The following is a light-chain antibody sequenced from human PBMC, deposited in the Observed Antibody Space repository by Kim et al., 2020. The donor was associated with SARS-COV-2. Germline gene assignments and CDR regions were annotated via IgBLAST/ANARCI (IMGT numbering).Light chain of an antibody. CDR3: QTWGPGIRG. V-gene: IGLV4-69*01. CDR1: SGHRTYA. Sequence: QLVLTQSPSASASLGASVKLTCTLSSGHRTYAIAWHQQQPEKGPRYLMNLNSDGNHSKGDGIPDRFSGSSSGAERYLTISNLPSEDEADYYCQTWGPGIRGFRGGSQLTGL. J-gene: IGLJ3*02. CDR2: LNSDGNH.